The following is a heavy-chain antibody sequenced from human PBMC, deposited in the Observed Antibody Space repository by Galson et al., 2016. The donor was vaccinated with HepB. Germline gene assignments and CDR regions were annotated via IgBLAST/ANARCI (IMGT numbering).Heavy chain of an antibody. CDR3: ARAPGKTGTANFDF. CDR1: GYTFSTFY. V-gene: IGHV1-46*01. J-gene: IGHJ4*02. Sequence: SVKVSCKASGYTFSTFYIQWVRQAPGQGLEWMGIINPSAITTRYAQKFQGRVTMTGDTSTSTVYMELRSLTSADTAVYYCARAPGKTGTANFDFWGQGTLVTVSS. D-gene: IGHD1-7*01. CDR2: INPSAITT.